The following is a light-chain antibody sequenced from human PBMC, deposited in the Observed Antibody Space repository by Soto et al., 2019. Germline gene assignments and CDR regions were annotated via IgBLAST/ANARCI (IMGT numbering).Light chain of an antibody. CDR2: AAF. CDR1: QDISSY. V-gene: IGKV1-39*01. CDR3: QQSYSSPQT. Sequence: IQMTQLPSTLSAFVADRVNITCQASQDISSYLTWYQQKPGKAPNLLIYAAFNLQAGVPSRFSGNGSGTDFALTISSLQPEDFATYYCQQSYSSPQTFGQGTKVDIK. J-gene: IGKJ1*01.